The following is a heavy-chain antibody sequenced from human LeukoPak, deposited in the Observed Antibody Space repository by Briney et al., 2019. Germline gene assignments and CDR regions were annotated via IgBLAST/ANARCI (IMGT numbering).Heavy chain of an antibody. Sequence: SETLSLTCAVYGGSFSGYYWSWIRQPPGKGLEWIGEINHSGSTNYNPSLKSRVTISVDTSKNQFSLKLSSVTAADTAVYYCVRSAWMVRGVPSGYWGQGTLVTVSS. CDR2: INHSGST. CDR3: VRSAWMVRGVPSGY. V-gene: IGHV4-34*01. J-gene: IGHJ4*02. D-gene: IGHD3-10*01. CDR1: GGSFSGYY.